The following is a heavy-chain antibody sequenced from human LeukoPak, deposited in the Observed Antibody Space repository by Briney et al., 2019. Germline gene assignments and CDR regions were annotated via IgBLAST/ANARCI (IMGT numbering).Heavy chain of an antibody. CDR2: ISSSSSTI. D-gene: IGHD5-18*01. CDR1: GFTFSSYS. Sequence: GGSLRLSCAASGFTFSSYSMNWVRQAPGKGLEWVSCISSSSSTIYYADSVKGRFTISRDNAKNSLYLQMNSLRDEDTAVYYCARESKGYSYGYGIVPPDFLSLNYYYGMDVWGQGTTVTVSS. J-gene: IGHJ6*02. V-gene: IGHV3-48*02. CDR3: ARESKGYSYGYGIVPPDFLSLNYYYGMDV.